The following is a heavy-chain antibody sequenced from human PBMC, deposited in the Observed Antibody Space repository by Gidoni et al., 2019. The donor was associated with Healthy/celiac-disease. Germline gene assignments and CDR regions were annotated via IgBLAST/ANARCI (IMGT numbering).Heavy chain of an antibody. V-gene: IGHV3-30-3*01. CDR2: ISDDGSNK. D-gene: IGHD3-10*01. CDR1: GFTFSSYA. J-gene: IGHJ6*02. CDR3: AREEAGGYYYYYGMDV. Sequence: QVQLVESGGGVVQPGRSLRLSCAASGFTFSSYAMHWVRQAPGKGLEWVAVISDDGSNKYYADSVKGRFTISRDNSKNTLYLQMNSLRAEDTAVYYCAREEAGGYYYYYGMDVWGQGTTVTVSS.